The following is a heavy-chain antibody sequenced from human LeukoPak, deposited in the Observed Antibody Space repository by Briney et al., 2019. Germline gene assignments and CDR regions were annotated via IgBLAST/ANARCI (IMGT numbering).Heavy chain of an antibody. Sequence: GGSLRLSCAASGFTVSSNYMSWVRQAPGKGLEWVSVIYSGGSTYYADSVKGRFTISRDNAKNSLYLQMNSLRAEDTAVYYCARDSRSSTGEFDYWGQGTLVTVSS. D-gene: IGHD2-2*01. J-gene: IGHJ4*02. CDR3: ARDSRSSTGEFDY. CDR1: GFTVSSNY. CDR2: IYSGGST. V-gene: IGHV3-66*01.